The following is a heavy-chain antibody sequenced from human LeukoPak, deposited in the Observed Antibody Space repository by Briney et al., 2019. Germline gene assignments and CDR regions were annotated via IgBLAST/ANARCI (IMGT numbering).Heavy chain of an antibody. CDR1: GFTFSSYS. CDR2: ISSSSSYI. V-gene: IGHV3-21*01. Sequence: GGSLRLSCAASGFTFSSYSMNWVRQAPGKGLEWVSSISSSSSYIYYADSVKGRFTISRDNAKNSLYLQMNSLRAEDTAVYYCARDMGGYSYGYDYWGQGTLVNVSS. J-gene: IGHJ4*02. CDR3: ARDMGGYSYGYDY. D-gene: IGHD5-18*01.